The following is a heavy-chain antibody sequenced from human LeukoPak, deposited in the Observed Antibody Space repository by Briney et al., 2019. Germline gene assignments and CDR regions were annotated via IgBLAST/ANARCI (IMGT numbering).Heavy chain of an antibody. J-gene: IGHJ3*02. CDR2: INHSGST. CDR3: ARGWPLPAAFDI. CDR1: GGSFSGYY. Sequence: SETLSLTCAVYGGSFSGYYWSWIRQPPGKGLEWIGEINHSGSTSYNPSLKSRVTISVDTSKNQFSLKLSSVTAADTAVYYCARGWPLPAAFDIWGQGTMVTVSS. D-gene: IGHD2-15*01. V-gene: IGHV4-34*01.